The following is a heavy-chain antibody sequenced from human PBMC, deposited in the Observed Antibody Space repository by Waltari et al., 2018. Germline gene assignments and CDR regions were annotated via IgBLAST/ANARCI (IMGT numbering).Heavy chain of an antibody. V-gene: IGHV4-34*01. J-gene: IGHJ6*03. CDR3: ARGYCSGGSCYSYYYYYYMDV. CDR1: GGSFSGYS. CDR2: INHRRRT. D-gene: IGHD2-15*01. Sequence: QVQLQLWGAGLLKPSETLSLPCAVYGGSFSGYSGTWIRQPPGQGRVWIGAINHRRRTNDNPSLKSGVTTSVDTSKNQFSLKLSSVTAADTAVYYCARGYCSGGSCYSYYYYYYMDVWGKGTTVTVSS.